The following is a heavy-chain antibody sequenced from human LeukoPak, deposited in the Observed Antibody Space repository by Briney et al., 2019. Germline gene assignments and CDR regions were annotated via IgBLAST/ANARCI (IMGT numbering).Heavy chain of an antibody. Sequence: EPGGSLRLSCTASGFAFSTYGMNWVRQAPGKGLEWVSYISSSNTIYYADSVKGRFTISRDNAKNSLYLQMTSLRAEDTAVYYCARPTRGLTTDYWGQGTLVTVSS. J-gene: IGHJ4*02. CDR2: ISSSNTI. V-gene: IGHV3-48*01. CDR1: GFAFSTYG. CDR3: ARPTRGLTTDY. D-gene: IGHD4/OR15-4a*01.